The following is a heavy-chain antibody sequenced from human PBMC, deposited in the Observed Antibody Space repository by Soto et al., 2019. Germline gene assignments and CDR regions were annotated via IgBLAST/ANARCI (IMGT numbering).Heavy chain of an antibody. CDR2: ISYDGYLK. CDR3: AKDFKVSGSHYGTLNYYYGMDV. D-gene: IGHD3-10*01. V-gene: IGHV3-30*18. J-gene: IGHJ6*02. CDR1: GFTFSTYG. Sequence: QAGGSLRLSCAASGFTFSTYGMHWVRQAPGKGLEWVAVISYDGYLKYYVDAVKGRFTVARDNSKNTLFLEMNSLRVEDTAVYFCAKDFKVSGSHYGTLNYYYGMDVWGQGTTVTVSS.